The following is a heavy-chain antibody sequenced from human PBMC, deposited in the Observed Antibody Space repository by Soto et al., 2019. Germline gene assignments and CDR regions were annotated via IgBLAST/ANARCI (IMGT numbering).Heavy chain of an antibody. V-gene: IGHV4-34*01. CDR2: INHSGST. Sequence: SETLSLTCAVYGGSFSGYYWSWIRQPPGKGLEWIGEINHSGSTNYNPSLKSRVTISVDTSKNQFSLKLSSVTAADTAVYYCARVLRSRDGYNHYFDYWGQGTLVTVSS. D-gene: IGHD5-12*01. CDR3: ARVLRSRDGYNHYFDY. CDR1: GGSFSGYY. J-gene: IGHJ4*02.